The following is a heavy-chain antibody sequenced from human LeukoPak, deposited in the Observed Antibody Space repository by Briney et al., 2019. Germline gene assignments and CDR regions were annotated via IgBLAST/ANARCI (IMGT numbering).Heavy chain of an antibody. CDR1: GGSISSGDCY. Sequence: SETLSLTCTVSGGSISSGDCYWSWIRQPPGKGLEWIGYIYYSGSTYYNPSLKSRVTISVDTSKNQFSLKLSSVTAADTAVYYCASGGNSGYDFEYFQHWGQGTLVTVSS. J-gene: IGHJ1*01. V-gene: IGHV4-30-4*01. CDR3: ASGGNSGYDFEYFQH. CDR2: IYYSGST. D-gene: IGHD5-12*01.